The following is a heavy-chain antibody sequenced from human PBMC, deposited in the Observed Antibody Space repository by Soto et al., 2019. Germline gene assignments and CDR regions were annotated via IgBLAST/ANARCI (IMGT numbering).Heavy chain of an antibody. CDR1: GYTFTSYY. D-gene: IGHD4-17*01. V-gene: IGHV1-46*01. Sequence: QVQLVQSGAEVKKPGASVKVSCKASGYTFTSYYMHWVRQAPGQGLEWRGIINPSGGSTSYAQKFQGRVTMTRDTSTSTVYMELSSLRSEDTAVYYCARDRRYGDYDAADAFDIWGQGTMVTVSS. CDR3: ARDRRYGDYDAADAFDI. J-gene: IGHJ3*02. CDR2: INPSGGST.